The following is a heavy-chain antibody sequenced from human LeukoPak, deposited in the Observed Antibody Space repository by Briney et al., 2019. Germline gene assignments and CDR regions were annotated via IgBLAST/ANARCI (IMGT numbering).Heavy chain of an antibody. V-gene: IGHV3-48*03. D-gene: IGHD3-3*01. J-gene: IGHJ6*02. Sequence: GGSLRLSCAASGFTFSSYGMNWGRQAPGKGLEGVSYISSRGSAIYYADSVRGRFTITRDNAKNSLSLQMNSLRAEDTAVYNCAKDSSITNPYYGMDVWGQGITVTVSS. CDR1: GFTFSSYG. CDR2: ISSRGSAI. CDR3: AKDSSITNPYYGMDV.